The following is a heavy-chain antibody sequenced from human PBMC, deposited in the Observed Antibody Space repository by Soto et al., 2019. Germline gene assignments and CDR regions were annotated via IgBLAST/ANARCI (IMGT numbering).Heavy chain of an antibody. Sequence: ASVKVSCKASGYTFTSYYMHWVRQAPGQGLEWMGIINPSGGSTSYAQKFQGRVTMTRDTSTSTVYMELSSLRSEDTAVYYCASGQLDRGYYYYYYMDVWGKGTTVTVSS. D-gene: IGHD6-6*01. CDR3: ASGQLDRGYYYYYYMDV. J-gene: IGHJ6*03. CDR2: INPSGGST. V-gene: IGHV1-46*01. CDR1: GYTFTSYY.